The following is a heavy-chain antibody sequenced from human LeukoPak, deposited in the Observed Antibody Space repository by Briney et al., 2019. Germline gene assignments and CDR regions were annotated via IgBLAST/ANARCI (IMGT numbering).Heavy chain of an antibody. CDR2: IYYSGSA. V-gene: IGHV4-39*07. D-gene: IGHD3-22*01. CDR3: ARENYYNSSGVTDY. Sequence: SETLSLTCTVSGGSISSSSYYWGWIRQPPGKGLEWIGSIYYSGSAYYNPSLTGRVTISIDTSKKQFSLKLSSVTAADTAVYYCARENYYNSSGVTDYWGQGTLVTVSS. J-gene: IGHJ4*02. CDR1: GGSISSSSYY.